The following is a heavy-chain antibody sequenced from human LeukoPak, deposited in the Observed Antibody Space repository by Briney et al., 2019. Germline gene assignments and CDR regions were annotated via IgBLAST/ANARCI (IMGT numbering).Heavy chain of an antibody. CDR2: ISWNSGSI. CDR3: AKDMGRKIREAFDI. J-gene: IGHJ3*02. CDR1: GFTFDDYA. V-gene: IGHV3-9*01. Sequence: GGSLRLSCAASGFTFDDYAMHWVRQAPGKGLEWVSGISWNSGSIGYADSVKGRFTISRDNAKNSLYLQMNSLRAEDTALYYCAKDMGRKIREAFDIWGQGTMVTVSS. D-gene: IGHD1-26*01.